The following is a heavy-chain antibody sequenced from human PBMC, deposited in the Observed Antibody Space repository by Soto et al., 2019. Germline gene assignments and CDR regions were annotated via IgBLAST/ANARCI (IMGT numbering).Heavy chain of an antibody. J-gene: IGHJ6*02. CDR3: ARSDYGTHYYYYGVDV. CDR1: RGSISTYY. CDR2: IYYSGST. Sequence: SETLSLTCTVSRGSISTYYWSWIRQPPGKGLEWIGYIYYSGSTNYNPSLKSRVTLSIDTSKNQFSLKLNSVTTADTAVYYCARSDYGTHYYYYGVDVWGQGTTVTVSS. D-gene: IGHD2-8*01. V-gene: IGHV4-59*01.